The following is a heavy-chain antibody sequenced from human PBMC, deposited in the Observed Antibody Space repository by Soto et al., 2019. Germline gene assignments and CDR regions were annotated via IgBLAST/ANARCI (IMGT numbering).Heavy chain of an antibody. J-gene: IGHJ3*02. CDR3: AKGNVWGSLNGAFDI. V-gene: IGHV3-23*01. D-gene: IGHD3-16*01. CDR1: GFTFSSYA. Sequence: GGPLSLSCAASGFTFSSYAMSWVRQAPGKGLEWVSAISGSGGSTYYADSVKGRFTISRDNSKNTLYLQMNSLRAEDTAVYYCAKGNVWGSLNGAFDIWGQGTMVTVSS. CDR2: ISGSGGST.